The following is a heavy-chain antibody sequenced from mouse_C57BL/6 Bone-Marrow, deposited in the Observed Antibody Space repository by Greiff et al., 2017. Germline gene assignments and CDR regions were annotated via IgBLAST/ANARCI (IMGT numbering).Heavy chain of an antibody. J-gene: IGHJ2*01. CDR3: TIYYYGSY. CDR2: IDPENGDT. CDR1: GFNIKDDY. Sequence: VQLKQSGAELVRPGASVKLSCTASGFNIKDDYMHWVKQRPEQGLEWIGWIDPENGDTEYASKFQGKATITADTSSNTAYLQLSSLTSEDTAVYYCTIYYYGSYGGQGTTLTVSS. V-gene: IGHV14-4*01. D-gene: IGHD1-1*01.